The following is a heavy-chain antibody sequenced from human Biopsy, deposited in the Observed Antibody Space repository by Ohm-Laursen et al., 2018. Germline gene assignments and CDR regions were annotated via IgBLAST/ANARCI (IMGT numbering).Heavy chain of an antibody. CDR1: GGTFSNYG. CDR2: IIPILGRP. Sequence: SSVKVSCNAPGGTFSNYGVNWVRQAPGQGLEWMGRIIPILGRPTYAQKFQGRVTITADTSTGTVFMDLSTLRSEDSALYYCAREQHPYIDVLTDSFSYVPMDVWGAGTTVTVSS. V-gene: IGHV1-69*04. D-gene: IGHD3-9*01. CDR3: AREQHPYIDVLTDSFSYVPMDV. J-gene: IGHJ6*04.